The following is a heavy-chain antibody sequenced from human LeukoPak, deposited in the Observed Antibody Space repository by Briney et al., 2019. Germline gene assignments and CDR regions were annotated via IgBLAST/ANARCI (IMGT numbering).Heavy chain of an antibody. CDR2: IYPSGST. CDR1: GGSVSSGGYY. D-gene: IGHD6-6*01. J-gene: IGHJ4*02. Sequence: SETLSLTCTVSGGSVSSGGYYWSWIRQPPGKGLEWIGYIYPSGSTYYNPSLKSRVTISVDRSKDQFSLRLSSVTAADTAVYYCARDYSSSSGVDYWGQGTLVTVSS. CDR3: ARDYSSSSGVDY. V-gene: IGHV4-30-2*01.